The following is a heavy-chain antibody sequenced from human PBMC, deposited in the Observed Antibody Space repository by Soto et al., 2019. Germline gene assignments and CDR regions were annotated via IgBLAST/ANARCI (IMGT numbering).Heavy chain of an antibody. D-gene: IGHD3-9*01. V-gene: IGHV4-38-2*01. CDR3: ARGGYDILTGYYNAFDY. CDR2: IYHSGST. CDR1: GYSISSGNY. Sequence: PSETLSLTCAVSGYSISSGNYWAWIRQPPGKGLEWIGEIYHSGSTNYNPSLKSRVTISVHKSKNQFSLKLSSVTAADTAVYYCARGGYDILTGYYNAFDYWGQGTLVTVSS. J-gene: IGHJ4*02.